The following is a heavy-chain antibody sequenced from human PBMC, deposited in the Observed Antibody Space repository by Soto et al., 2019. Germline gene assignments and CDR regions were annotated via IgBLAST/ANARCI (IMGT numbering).Heavy chain of an antibody. CDR3: ATDYSSTGYGLVY. CDR2: IWSDGSNE. Sequence: GGSLRLSCAASGFTFSSHGMHWVRQAPGKGLEWVAVIWSDGSNEYYADSVKGRFTISRDNSKNTLYMQMSSLKVEDTAVYYCATDYSSTGYGLVYWGQGALVTVSS. D-gene: IGHD2-2*01. V-gene: IGHV3-33*01. CDR1: GFTFSSHG. J-gene: IGHJ4*02.